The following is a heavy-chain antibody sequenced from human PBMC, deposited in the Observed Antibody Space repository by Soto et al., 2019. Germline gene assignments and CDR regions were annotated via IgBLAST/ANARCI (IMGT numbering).Heavy chain of an antibody. J-gene: IGHJ4*02. Sequence: LSLTCTVSGGSISSGGYYWSWIRQHPGKGLEWIGYIYYSGSTYYNPSLKSRLTISIDRSNNQFSLNLTSVTAADSAVYYCARGRGTLVRGVGLVIWRLNSWGEGTLVTVSS. CDR2: IYYSGST. CDR1: GGSISSGGYY. D-gene: IGHD3-10*01. V-gene: IGHV4-31*03. CDR3: ARGRGTLVRGVGLVIWRLNS.